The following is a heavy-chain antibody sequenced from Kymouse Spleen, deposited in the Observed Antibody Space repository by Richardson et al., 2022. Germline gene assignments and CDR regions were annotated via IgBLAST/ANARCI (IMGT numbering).Heavy chain of an antibody. CDR3: ARGLRYFDWLLVFDY. V-gene: IGHV4-34*01. CDR2: INHSGST. CDR1: GGSFSGYY. D-gene: IGHD3-9*01. J-gene: IGHJ4*02. Sequence: QVQLQQWGAGLLKPSETLSLTCAVYGGSFSGYYWSWIRQPPGKGLEWIGEINHSGSTNYNPSLKSRVTISVDTSKNQFSLKLSSVTAADTAVYYCARGLRYFDWLLVFDYWGQGTLVTVSS.